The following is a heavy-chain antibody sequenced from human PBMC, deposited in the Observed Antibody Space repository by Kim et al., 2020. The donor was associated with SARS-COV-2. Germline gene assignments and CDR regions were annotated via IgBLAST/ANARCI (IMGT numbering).Heavy chain of an antibody. Sequence: SETLSLTCTVSGGSISSSSYYWGWIRQPPGKGLEWIGSIYYSGSTYYNPSLKSRVTISVDTSKNQFSLKLSSVTAADTAVYYCARLYYGASHYFDYWGQGTLVTVSS. J-gene: IGHJ4*02. CDR1: GGSISSSSYY. D-gene: IGHD3-3*01. CDR2: IYYSGST. V-gene: IGHV4-39*01. CDR3: ARLYYGASHYFDY.